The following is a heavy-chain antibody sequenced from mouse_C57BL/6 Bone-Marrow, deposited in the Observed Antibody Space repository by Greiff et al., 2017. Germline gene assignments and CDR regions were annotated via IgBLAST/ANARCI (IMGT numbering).Heavy chain of an antibody. Sequence: EVQLQQSGAELVKPGASVKLSCTASGFNIKDYYMHWVKQRTEQGLEWIGRIDPEDGETKYAPKFPGKATITADTSSNTAYLQLSSLTSEDTAVYYCACYYYGSSYGYWGQGTTLTVSS. D-gene: IGHD1-1*01. J-gene: IGHJ2*01. V-gene: IGHV14-2*01. CDR2: IDPEDGET. CDR1: GFNIKDYY. CDR3: ACYYYGSSYGY.